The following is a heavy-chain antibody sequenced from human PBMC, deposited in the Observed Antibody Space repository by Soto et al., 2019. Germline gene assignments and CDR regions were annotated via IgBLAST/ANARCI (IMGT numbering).Heavy chain of an antibody. Sequence: GESLKISCKTSGYTFSGHWISGVRQVPGKGLQWMGNIDPSDSYINYNPAFRGHVTFSVDTSSSTAYLHLRSLGPSDPAIYYCARHGAAIWLGYWGQGTLVTVSS. CDR2: IDPSDSYI. D-gene: IGHD6-19*01. J-gene: IGHJ4*02. V-gene: IGHV5-10-1*01. CDR3: ARHGAAIWLGY. CDR1: GYTFSGHW.